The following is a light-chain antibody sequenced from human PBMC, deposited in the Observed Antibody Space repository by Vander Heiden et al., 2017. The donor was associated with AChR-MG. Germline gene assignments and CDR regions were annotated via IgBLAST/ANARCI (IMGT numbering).Light chain of an antibody. CDR1: SSNIGSNY. J-gene: IGLJ2*01. Sequence: QSVLTQPPSASGTPGQRVTNSCSGSSSNIGSNYVYWYQQLPGTAPKLLIYSNNQRPSGVPDRFSGSKSGTSASLAISGLRSEDEADYYCAAWDDSLSGRVFGGGTKLTVL. CDR3: AAWDDSLSGRV. V-gene: IGLV1-47*02. CDR2: SNN.